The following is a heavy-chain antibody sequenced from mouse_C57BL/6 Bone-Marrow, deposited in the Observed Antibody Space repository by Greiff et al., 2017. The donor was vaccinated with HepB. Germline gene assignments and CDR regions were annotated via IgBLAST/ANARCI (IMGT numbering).Heavy chain of an antibody. V-gene: IGHV1-4*01. Sequence: VQLQQSGAELARPGASVKMSCKASGYTFTSYTMHWVKQRPGQGLEWIGYINPSSGYTKYNQKFKDKATLTADKSSSTAYMQLSSLTSEDSAVYYCARGDGYYPYYAMDYWGQGTSVTVSS. J-gene: IGHJ4*01. CDR1: GYTFTSYT. D-gene: IGHD2-3*01. CDR3: ARGDGYYPYYAMDY. CDR2: INPSSGYT.